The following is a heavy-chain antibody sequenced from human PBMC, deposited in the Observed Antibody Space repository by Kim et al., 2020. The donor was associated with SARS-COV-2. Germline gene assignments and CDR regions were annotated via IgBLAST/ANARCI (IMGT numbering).Heavy chain of an antibody. Sequence: SETLSLTCTVSGGSISSGGYYWSWIRQHPGKGLEWIGYIYYSGSTYYNPSLKSRVTISVDTSKNQFSLKLSSVTAADTAVYYCARQAGYDILTGYKDAFDIWGQGTMVTVSS. CDR2: IYYSGST. CDR1: GGSISSGGYY. D-gene: IGHD3-9*01. J-gene: IGHJ3*02. V-gene: IGHV4-31*03. CDR3: ARQAGYDILTGYKDAFDI.